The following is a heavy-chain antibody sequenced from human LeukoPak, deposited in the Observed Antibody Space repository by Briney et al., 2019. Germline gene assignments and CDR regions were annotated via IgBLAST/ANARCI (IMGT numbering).Heavy chain of an antibody. CDR2: IYTSGST. CDR3: ARERRYPIVGATNYYYYYMDV. J-gene: IGHJ6*03. CDR1: GGSISSSSYY. V-gene: IGHV4-39*07. Sequence: PSETLSLTCTVSGGSISSSSYYWGWIRQPPGKGLEWIGRIYTSGSTNYNPSLKSRVTMSVDTSKNQFSLKLSSVTAADTAVYYCARERRYPIVGATNYYYYYMDVWGKGTTVTVSS. D-gene: IGHD1-26*01.